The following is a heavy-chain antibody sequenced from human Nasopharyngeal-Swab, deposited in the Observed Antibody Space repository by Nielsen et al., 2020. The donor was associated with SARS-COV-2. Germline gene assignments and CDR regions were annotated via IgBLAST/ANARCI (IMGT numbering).Heavy chain of an antibody. CDR1: GFTFSSYA. V-gene: IGHV3-23*01. CDR2: ISGSGGST. D-gene: IGHD3-3*01. Sequence: LKISCAASGFTFSSYAMSWVRQAPGKGLEWVSAISGSGGSTYYADSVKGRFTISRDNSKNTLYLQMNSLRAEDTAVYYCAKTGRTIFGVGNWFDPWGQGTLVTVSS. J-gene: IGHJ5*02. CDR3: AKTGRTIFGVGNWFDP.